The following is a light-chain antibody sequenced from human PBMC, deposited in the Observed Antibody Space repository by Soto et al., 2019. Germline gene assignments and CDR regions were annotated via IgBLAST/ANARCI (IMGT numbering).Light chain of an antibody. CDR3: CSFAGSSTLLV. CDR2: EVT. V-gene: IGLV2-23*01. Sequence: QSALTQPASVSGSPGQSITISCTGTSSDVGSYNLVSWYQQHPGKAPKLMFYEVTKRPSGVSNRFSASKSGNTGSLTVSGLQAEDEADYYCCSFAGSSTLLVFGGGTKLTVL. J-gene: IGLJ2*01. CDR1: SSDVGSYNL.